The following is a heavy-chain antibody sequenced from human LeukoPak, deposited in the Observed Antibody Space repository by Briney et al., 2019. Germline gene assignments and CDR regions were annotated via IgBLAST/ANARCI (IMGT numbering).Heavy chain of an antibody. J-gene: IGHJ4*02. CDR1: GGAFSTYA. CDR3: ARTSSGWYGY. Sequence: GASVKVSCEASGGAFSTYAISWVRLAPGQGLEWMGGIIPIFGTANYAQKFQGRVTITADESTSTAYMELSSLRSEDTAVYYCARTSSGWYGYWGQGTLVTVSS. V-gene: IGHV1-69*13. CDR2: IIPIFGTA. D-gene: IGHD6-19*01.